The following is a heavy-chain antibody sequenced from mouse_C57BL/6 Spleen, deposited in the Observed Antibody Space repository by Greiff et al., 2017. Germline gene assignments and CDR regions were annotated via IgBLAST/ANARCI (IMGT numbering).Heavy chain of an antibody. V-gene: IGHV1-15*01. D-gene: IGHD2-1*01. J-gene: IGHJ4*01. CDR3: TRGGNYDFFYAMDY. Sequence: QVQLQQSGAELVRPGASVTLSCKASGYTFTDYEMHWVKQTPVHGLEWIGAIDPETGGTAYNQKFKGKAILTADKSSSTAYMELRSLTSEDSAVXYCTRGGNYDFFYAMDYWGQGTSVTVSS. CDR2: IDPETGGT. CDR1: GYTFTDYE.